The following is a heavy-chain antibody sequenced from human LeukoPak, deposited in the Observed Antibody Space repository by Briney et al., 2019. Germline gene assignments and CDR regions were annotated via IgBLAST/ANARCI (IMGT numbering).Heavy chain of an antibody. Sequence: SETLSLTCTVSGASITNYYWSWIRQPPGKGLEWIGCIYYSGSSNYNPSLKSRVTISIDTSKNQFSLWLSSVTAADTAVYYCARYDVWSGYYDNWGQGTLVTVSS. CDR3: ARYDVWSGYYDN. D-gene: IGHD3-3*01. V-gene: IGHV4-59*08. J-gene: IGHJ4*02. CDR1: GASITNYY. CDR2: IYYSGSS.